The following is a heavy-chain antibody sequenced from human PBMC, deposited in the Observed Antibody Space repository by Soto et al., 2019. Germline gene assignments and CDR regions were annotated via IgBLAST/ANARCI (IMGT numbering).Heavy chain of an antibody. D-gene: IGHD2-15*01. V-gene: IGHV3-72*01. J-gene: IGHJ4*02. CDR1: GFTFSDHY. Sequence: PGGSLRLSCAASGFTFSDHYMDWVRQAPGKGLEWVGRTRNKANSYTTEYAASVKGRFTISRDDSKNSLYLQMNSLKTEDTAVYYCARGSDCSGGSCYHPFDYWGQGTLVTVSS. CDR3: ARGSDCSGGSCYHPFDY. CDR2: TRNKANSYTT.